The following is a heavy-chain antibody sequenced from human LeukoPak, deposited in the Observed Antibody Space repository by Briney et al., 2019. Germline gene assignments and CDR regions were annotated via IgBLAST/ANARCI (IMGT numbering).Heavy chain of an antibody. CDR3: VKDDLYDATEP. Sequence: GGSLRLSCAASGFTFSTFGMHWVRQAPGKGLEWVAFIRYDGSNQYYEDSVKGRFTISRDNSKNKVYLEMSRLRPEDSALYYCVKDDLYDATEPWGRGTLVTVSS. CDR2: IRYDGSNQ. D-gene: IGHD4/OR15-4a*01. V-gene: IGHV3-30*02. CDR1: GFTFSTFG. J-gene: IGHJ5*02.